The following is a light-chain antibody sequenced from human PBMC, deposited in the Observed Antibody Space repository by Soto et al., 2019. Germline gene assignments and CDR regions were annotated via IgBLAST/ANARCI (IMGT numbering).Light chain of an antibody. V-gene: IGKV3-15*01. CDR1: QSVSSN. Sequence: EIVMTQSPATLSVSPGERATLSCRASQSVSSNLAWYQQKPGQAPRLLIYGASTRATGIPARFSGSGSGTEFTVTIISVQYEDFAVYYCQQYNNGPPLTFGGGTKVEIK. CDR3: QQYNNGPPLT. CDR2: GAS. J-gene: IGKJ4*01.